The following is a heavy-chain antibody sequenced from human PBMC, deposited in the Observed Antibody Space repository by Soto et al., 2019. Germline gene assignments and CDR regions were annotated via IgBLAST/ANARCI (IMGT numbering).Heavy chain of an antibody. CDR1: GGSISSGGYY. D-gene: IGHD3-3*01. J-gene: IGHJ4*02. CDR2: IYYSGST. V-gene: IGHV4-31*03. Sequence: SETLSLTCTVSGGSISSGGYYWSWIRQHPGKGLEWIGYIYYSGSTYYNPSLKSRVTISVDTSKNQFSLKLSSVTAADTAVYYCARLRFLEWQYLYYFDYWGQGTLVTVSS. CDR3: ARLRFLEWQYLYYFDY.